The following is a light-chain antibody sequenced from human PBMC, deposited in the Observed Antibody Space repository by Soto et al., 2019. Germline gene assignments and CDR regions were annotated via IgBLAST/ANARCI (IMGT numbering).Light chain of an antibody. Sequence: EIGSTQSPGTLSLSPGESATLSCRASQSVSSSYLAWYQQKPGQAPRLLIYGASSRATGIPDRFSGSGSGTDFTLTISRLEPEDFAVYYCQQYGSSLYTFGQGTKLEIK. CDR2: GAS. J-gene: IGKJ2*01. CDR3: QQYGSSLYT. V-gene: IGKV3-20*01. CDR1: QSVSSSY.